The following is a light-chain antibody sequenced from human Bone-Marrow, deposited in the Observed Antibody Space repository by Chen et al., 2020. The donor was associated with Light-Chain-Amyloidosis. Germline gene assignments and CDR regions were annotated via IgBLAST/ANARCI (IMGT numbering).Light chain of an antibody. V-gene: IGLV3-21*02. J-gene: IGLJ3*02. Sequence: SYVLPQPSSVSAAPGQTATTAWGGNNIGSTSVHWYQQTPGQAPLLVVYDDSDRPSGIPERLSGSNSGNTATLTISRVEAGDEADYYCQVWDRSSDRPVFGGGTKLTVL. CDR1: NIGSTS. CDR2: DDS. CDR3: QVWDRSSDRPV.